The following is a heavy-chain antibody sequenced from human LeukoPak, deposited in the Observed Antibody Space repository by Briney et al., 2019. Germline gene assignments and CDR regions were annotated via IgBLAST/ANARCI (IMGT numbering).Heavy chain of an antibody. CDR2: IYYSGST. V-gene: IGHV4-59*01. J-gene: IGHJ4*02. D-gene: IGHD5-18*01. Sequence: GSLRLSCAASGFTFSSYSMNWVRQPPGKGLEWIGYIYYSGSTNYNPSLKSRVTISVDASKNQFSLKLSSVTAADTAVYYCARSDTALIQGYYFDYWGQGTLVTVSS. CDR1: GFTFSSYS. CDR3: ARSDTALIQGYYFDY.